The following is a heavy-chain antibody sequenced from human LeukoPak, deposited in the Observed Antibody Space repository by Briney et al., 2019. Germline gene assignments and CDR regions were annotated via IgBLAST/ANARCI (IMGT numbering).Heavy chain of an antibody. D-gene: IGHD2-2*01. Sequence: ASVKVSCKASGYTFTDYYMHWVRQAPGQGLEWMGWINPNSGGTNYALKFQGRVTMTRDTSISIAYMEVSRLRSDDTAVYYCARGYCSSIKCYEDAYWGQGTLVTVSS. CDR3: ARGYCSSIKCYEDAY. CDR2: INPNSGGT. CDR1: GYTFTDYY. V-gene: IGHV1-2*02. J-gene: IGHJ4*02.